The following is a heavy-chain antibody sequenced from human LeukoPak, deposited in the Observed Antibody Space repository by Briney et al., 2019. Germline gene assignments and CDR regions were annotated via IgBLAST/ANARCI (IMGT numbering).Heavy chain of an antibody. J-gene: IGHJ3*02. CDR3: ARDPDSGSYTGDAFDI. D-gene: IGHD1-26*01. CDR1: GFTFSSYA. V-gene: IGHV3-30-3*01. Sequence: GGSLRLSCAASGFTFSSYAMHWVRQAPVKGLEWVAVISYDGSNKYYADSVKGRFTISRDNSKNTLYLQMNSLRAEDTAVYYCARDPDSGSYTGDAFDIWGQGTMVTVSS. CDR2: ISYDGSNK.